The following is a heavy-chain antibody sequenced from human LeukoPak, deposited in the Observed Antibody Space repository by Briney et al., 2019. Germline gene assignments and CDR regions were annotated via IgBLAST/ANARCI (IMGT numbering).Heavy chain of an antibody. J-gene: IGHJ4*02. CDR2: IYYIGST. CDR1: GGSISSSSYY. Sequence: SETLSLTCTVSGGSISSSSYYWGWIRQPPGKGREWIGSIYYIGSTYYNPSLKSRVTISVDTSKNQFSLKLSSVTAADTAVYYCASLNMVRGVIGVATFDYWGQGTLVTVSS. D-gene: IGHD3-10*01. CDR3: ASLNMVRGVIGVATFDY. V-gene: IGHV4-39*01.